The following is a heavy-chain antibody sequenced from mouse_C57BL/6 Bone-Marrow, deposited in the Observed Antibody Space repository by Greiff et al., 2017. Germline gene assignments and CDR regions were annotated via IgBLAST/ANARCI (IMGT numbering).Heavy chain of an antibody. CDR3: ARRRYEYDGRGWYFDV. J-gene: IGHJ1*03. V-gene: IGHV1-82*01. CDR2: IYPGDGDT. CDR1: GYAFSSSW. Sequence: VQLQESGPELVKPGASVKISCKASGYAFSSSWMNWVKQRPGKGLEWIGRIYPGDGDTNYNGKFKGKATLTADKSSSTAYMQLSSLTSEDSAVYFCARRRYEYDGRGWYFDVWGTGTTVTVSS. D-gene: IGHD2-4*01.